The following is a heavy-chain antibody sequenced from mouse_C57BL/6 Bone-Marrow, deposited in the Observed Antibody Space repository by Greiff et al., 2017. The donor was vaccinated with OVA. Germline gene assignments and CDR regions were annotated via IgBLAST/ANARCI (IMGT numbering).Heavy chain of an antibody. V-gene: IGHV6-3*01. CDR1: GFTFSNYW. CDR3: TGRGFWFAY. Sequence: DVMLVESGGGLVQPGGSMKLSCVASGFTFSNYWMNWVRQSPEKGLEWVAQIRLKSDNYATHYAESVKGRFTISRDDSKSSVYLQMNNLRAEDTGIYYCTGRGFWFAYWGQGTLVTVSA. J-gene: IGHJ3*01. CDR2: IRLKSDNYAT.